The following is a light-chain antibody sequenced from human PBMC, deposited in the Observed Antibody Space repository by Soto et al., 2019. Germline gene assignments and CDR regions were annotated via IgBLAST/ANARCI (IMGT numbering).Light chain of an antibody. CDR2: AAS. CDR3: QRSFTTPVT. CDR1: QGISTY. Sequence: DIQMTQSPSSLSASVGARVPITWRARQGISTYLAWYQQEPGKAPKLLIYAASTLQSGVPSRFSGSGSGTDFTLTISSLQPEDFATYYCQRSFTTPVTFGQGTKVDIK. V-gene: IGKV1-27*01. J-gene: IGKJ1*01.